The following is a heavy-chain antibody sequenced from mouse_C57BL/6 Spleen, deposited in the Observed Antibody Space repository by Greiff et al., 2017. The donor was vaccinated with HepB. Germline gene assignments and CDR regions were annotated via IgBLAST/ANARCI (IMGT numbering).Heavy chain of an antibody. Sequence: VQLQQSGPELVKPGASVKISCKASGYAFSSSWMNWVKQRPGKGLEWIGRIYPGDGDTNYNGKFKGKATLTADKSSSTAYMQLSSLTSEDSAVYFCARSVTTRVTTAWFAYWGQGTLVTVSA. CDR2: IYPGDGDT. J-gene: IGHJ3*01. CDR1: GYAFSSSW. CDR3: ARSVTTRVTTAWFAY. D-gene: IGHD2-13*01. V-gene: IGHV1-82*01.